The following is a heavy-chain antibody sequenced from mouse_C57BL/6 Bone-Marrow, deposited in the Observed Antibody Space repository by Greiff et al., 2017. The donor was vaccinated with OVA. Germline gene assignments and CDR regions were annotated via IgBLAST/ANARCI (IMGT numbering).Heavy chain of an antibody. CDR1: GYTFTSYW. CDR2: IYPGSGST. J-gene: IGHJ1*03. CDR3: ARRYYGSSWYFDV. Sequence: VQLQQPGAELVKPGASVKMSCKASGYTFTSYWITWVKQRPGQGLEWIGDIYPGSGSTTYNENVKNKATLTVDTSYSTAYMPLSRLTSEDSAVYYCARRYYGSSWYFDVWGTGTTVTVSS. D-gene: IGHD1-1*01. V-gene: IGHV1-55*01.